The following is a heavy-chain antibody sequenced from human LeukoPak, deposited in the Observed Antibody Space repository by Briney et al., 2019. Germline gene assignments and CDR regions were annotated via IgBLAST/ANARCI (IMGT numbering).Heavy chain of an antibody. CDR3: ARDLDYSKGFDY. CDR2: MYSGGGT. D-gene: IGHD4-11*01. Sequence: TGGSLRLSCAASGFTVSSYYMTWVRQAPGKGLEWVSLMYSGGGTYYADSVKGRFTISRDSSKNTLYLQMNSLRAEDTAVYYCARDLDYSKGFDYWGQGTLVTVSS. CDR1: GFTVSSYY. J-gene: IGHJ4*02. V-gene: IGHV3-53*01.